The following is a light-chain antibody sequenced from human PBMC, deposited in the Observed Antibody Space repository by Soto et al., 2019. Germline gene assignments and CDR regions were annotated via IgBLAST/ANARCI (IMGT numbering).Light chain of an antibody. CDR3: QQRSYWLS. Sequence: EIVLTQSPATLSLSPGERATLSCRASQSVSNYLAWYQQKPGQAPRLLIYEASNRASGIPARFSGSGSGTDVTLTIRSLETEDFAVYYCQQRSYWLSFGGGTKVEIK. J-gene: IGKJ4*01. V-gene: IGKV3-11*01. CDR2: EAS. CDR1: QSVSNY.